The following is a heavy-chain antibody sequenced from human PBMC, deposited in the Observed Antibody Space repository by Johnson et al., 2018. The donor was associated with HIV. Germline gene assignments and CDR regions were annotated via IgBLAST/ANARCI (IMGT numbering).Heavy chain of an antibody. CDR2: ISYDGSNK. J-gene: IGHJ3*02. CDR1: GFTFSSYG. CDR3: AKDSFFYDSAFDI. V-gene: IGHV3-30*18. Sequence: QVQLVESGGGVVQPGRSLRLSCAASGFTFSSYGMHWVRQAPGKGLELVAVISYDGSNKYYADSVKGRFTISRDNSKNTLYLQMNSLRAEDTAVYYCAKDSFFYDSAFDIWGQGTMVTVSS. D-gene: IGHD3-22*01.